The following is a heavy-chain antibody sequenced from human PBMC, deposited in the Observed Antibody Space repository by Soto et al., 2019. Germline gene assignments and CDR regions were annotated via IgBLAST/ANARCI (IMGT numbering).Heavy chain of an antibody. V-gene: IGHV3-23*01. CDR2: ITGSGGTI. J-gene: IGHJ1*01. D-gene: IGHD2-21*02. CDR1: GFSFSRYA. CDR3: AKDDVAGDGLWLVAD. Sequence: DVHLLESGGGLVPPGGSLRLSCAASGFSFSRYAMIWVRQAPGTGQEWVSGITGSGGTIEYAASVKGLFTISRDNSKNTVDLQMNSLRAEDTAMYYCAKDDVAGDGLWLVADWGQGILVTVS.